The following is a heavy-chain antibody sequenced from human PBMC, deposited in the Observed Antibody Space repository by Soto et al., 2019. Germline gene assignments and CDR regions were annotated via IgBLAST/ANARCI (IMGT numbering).Heavy chain of an antibody. CDR3: ARLPTDYGDNYMDV. J-gene: IGHJ6*03. CDR2: IYYSGRT. Sequence: SETLSLTCTVSGGSISSSSYYWGWIRQPPGKGLEWIGSIYYSGRTYYNPSLKSRVTISVDTSKNQFSRKLSSVTAADTAVYYCARLPTDYGDNYMDVWGKGTTVTVSS. CDR1: GGSISSSSYY. D-gene: IGHD4-17*01. V-gene: IGHV4-39*01.